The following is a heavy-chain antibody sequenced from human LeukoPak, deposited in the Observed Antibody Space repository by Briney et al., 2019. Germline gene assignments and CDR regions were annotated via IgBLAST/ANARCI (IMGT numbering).Heavy chain of an antibody. J-gene: IGHJ4*02. Sequence: SETLSLTCAVYGGSFSGYYWSWVRQPPGKGLEWIGEINHSGSTNYNPSLKSRVTISVDTSKNQFSLKLSSVPAADTAVYYCAREGGIVGASDYWGQGTLVTVSS. CDR3: AREGGIVGASDY. D-gene: IGHD1-26*01. CDR2: INHSGST. V-gene: IGHV4-34*01. CDR1: GGSFSGYY.